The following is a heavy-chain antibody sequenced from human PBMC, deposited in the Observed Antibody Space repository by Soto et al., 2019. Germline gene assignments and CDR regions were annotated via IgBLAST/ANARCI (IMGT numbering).Heavy chain of an antibody. J-gene: IGHJ5*02. CDR1: GFTFSSYS. D-gene: IGHD3-3*01. Sequence: GGSLRLSCAASGFTFSSYSMNWVRQAPGKGLEWVSSISSSSSYIYYADSVKGRFTISRDNAKNSLYLQMNSLRAEDTAVYYCARDQSHGIGVVTNARNWFDPWGQGTLVTVSS. CDR3: ARDQSHGIGVVTNARNWFDP. CDR2: ISSSSSYI. V-gene: IGHV3-21*01.